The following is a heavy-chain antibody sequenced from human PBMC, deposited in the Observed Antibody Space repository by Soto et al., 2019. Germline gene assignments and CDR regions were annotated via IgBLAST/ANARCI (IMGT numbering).Heavy chain of an antibody. CDR3: AREVQVHTPAFVY. CDR2: ISPMFGAA. V-gene: IGHV1-69*19. D-gene: IGHD3-10*01. J-gene: IGHJ4*02. Sequence: QVQLVQSGAEMTKPGSSVKVSCQTSGGTFNTYAMNWGRQAPGQGPEWLGDISPMFGAANYAPKFQGRVTITADESAGRSYMQLSSLTSEDTALYFCAREVQVHTPAFVYWGQGTLVTVSS. CDR1: GGTFNTYA.